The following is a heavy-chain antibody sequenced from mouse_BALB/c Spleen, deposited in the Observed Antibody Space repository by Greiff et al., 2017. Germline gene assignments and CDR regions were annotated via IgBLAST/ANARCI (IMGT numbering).Heavy chain of an antibody. Sequence: EVMLVESGGGLVKPGGSLKLSCAASGFTFSSYAMSWVRQTPEKRLEWVASISSGGSTYYPDSVKGRFTISRDNARNILYLQMSSLRSEDTAMYYCARGGDYEAMDYWGQGTSVTVSS. CDR2: ISSGGST. V-gene: IGHV5-6-5*01. J-gene: IGHJ4*01. CDR1: GFTFSSYA. CDR3: ARGGDYEAMDY.